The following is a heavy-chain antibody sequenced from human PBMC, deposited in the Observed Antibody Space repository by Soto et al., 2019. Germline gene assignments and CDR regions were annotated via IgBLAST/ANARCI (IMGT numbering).Heavy chain of an antibody. CDR1: SGPDRSHN. CDR2: VYYTGDT. J-gene: IGHJ6*02. CDR3: VRQGIDYLHGLVDV. V-gene: IGHV4-59*08. Sequence: QVQLQQSGPRLVKPSETLSLTCTVSSGPDRSHNWGWIRQPPGRGLEWVGYVYYTGDTAYNPSLRGRVTISADKSTNAISLTLNSVTAADTAVYYCVRQGIDYLHGLVDVWGQGTTVSVS. D-gene: IGHD4-17*01.